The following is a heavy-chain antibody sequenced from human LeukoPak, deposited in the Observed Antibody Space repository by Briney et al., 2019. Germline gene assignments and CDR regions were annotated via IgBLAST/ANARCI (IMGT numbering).Heavy chain of an antibody. CDR2: ICSSSAYI. Sequence: GGSLRLSCAASGFSFSSYIMNWVRQAPGKGPEWVSSICSSSAYIYYADSVKGRFTISRDNAKSSLFLQMNSLRDEDTAVYYCATSSIALAGTVDYWGQGTLVTVSS. V-gene: IGHV3-21*01. J-gene: IGHJ4*02. CDR3: ATSSIALAGTVDY. D-gene: IGHD6-19*01. CDR1: GFSFSSYI.